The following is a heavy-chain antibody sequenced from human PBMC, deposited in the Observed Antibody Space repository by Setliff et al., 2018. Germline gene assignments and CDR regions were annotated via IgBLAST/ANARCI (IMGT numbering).Heavy chain of an antibody. Sequence: SETLSLTCTVSGGSISSGSYYWSWIRQPAGKGLEWIGHIYTSGSTNYNPSLKSRVTISVDTSKNQFSLKLSSVTAADTAVYYCARGRDYYDSSGYTDYVGQGTLVTVSS. CDR3: ARGRDYYDSSGYTDY. CDR2: IYTSGST. D-gene: IGHD3-22*01. J-gene: IGHJ4*02. V-gene: IGHV4-61*09. CDR1: GGSISSGSYY.